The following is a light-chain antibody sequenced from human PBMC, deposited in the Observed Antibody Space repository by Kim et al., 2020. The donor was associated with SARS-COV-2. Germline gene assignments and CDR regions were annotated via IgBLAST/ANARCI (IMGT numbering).Light chain of an antibody. Sequence: SSELTQDPAVSVALGQTVRITCQGDSLKDNYASWYQQKPGQAPVLVIYGKNNRPSGIPDRFSGSRSGDTASLTITGTQAEDEADYYCNSRDRGGNHWVF. J-gene: IGLJ3*02. V-gene: IGLV3-19*01. CDR3: NSRDRGGNHWV. CDR1: SLKDNY. CDR2: GKN.